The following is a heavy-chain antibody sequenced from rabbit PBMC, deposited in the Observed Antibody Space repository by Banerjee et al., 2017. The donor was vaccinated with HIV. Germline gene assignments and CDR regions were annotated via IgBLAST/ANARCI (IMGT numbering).Heavy chain of an antibody. J-gene: IGHJ3*01. D-gene: IGHD1-1*01. Sequence: QEQLEESGGDLVKPEGSLTLTCTASGFSFSSNAMCWVRQAPGKGLEWIACINTDSSGSAGYASWAKGRFTISKTSSTTVTLQMTSLTAADTATYFCARDSGSGYWEYFLWGQGTLVTVS. CDR2: INTDSSGSA. V-gene: IGHV1S45*01. CDR1: GFSFSSNA. CDR3: ARDSGSGYWEYFL.